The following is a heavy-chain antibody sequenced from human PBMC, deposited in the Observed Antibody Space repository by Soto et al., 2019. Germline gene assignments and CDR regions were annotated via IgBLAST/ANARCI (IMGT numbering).Heavy chain of an antibody. V-gene: IGHV3-30*18. Sequence: SLRLSCAASGFTFSSYGMHWVRQAPGKGLEWVAVISYDGSNKYYADSVKGRFTISRDNSKNTLYLQMNSLRAEDTAVYYCAKEDDSSGYFDYWGQGTLVTVSS. CDR2: ISYDGSNK. J-gene: IGHJ4*02. CDR3: AKEDDSSGYFDY. D-gene: IGHD3-22*01. CDR1: GFTFSSYG.